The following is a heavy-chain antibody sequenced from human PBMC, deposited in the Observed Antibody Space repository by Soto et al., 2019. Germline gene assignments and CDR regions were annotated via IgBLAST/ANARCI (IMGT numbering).Heavy chain of an antibody. CDR2: IKSKTDGGTT. J-gene: IGHJ4*02. V-gene: IGHV3-15*01. CDR3: TTDWGGDRWGYFDY. Sequence: EVQLVESGGGLVKPGGSLRLSCAASGFTFSNAWMSWVRQAPGKGLEWVGRIKSKTDGGTTDYAAPVKGRFTISRDDSKNTLYLQMNSLKTEDTAVYYCTTDWGGDRWGYFDYWGQGTLVTVSS. D-gene: IGHD2-21*02. CDR1: GFTFSNAW.